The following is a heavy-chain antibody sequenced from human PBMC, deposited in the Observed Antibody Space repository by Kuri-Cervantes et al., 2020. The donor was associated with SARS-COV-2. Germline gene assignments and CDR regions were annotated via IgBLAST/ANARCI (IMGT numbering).Heavy chain of an antibody. Sequence: GESLKISCAASGFTFSSYGMHWVRQAPGKGLEWVAVIWYDGSNKYYVDSVKGRFTISRDNSKNTLYLQMNSLRAEDTAVYYCAAELVAAYGVDVWGQGTTVTVSS. D-gene: IGHD1-7*01. CDR2: IWYDGSNK. V-gene: IGHV3-33*08. CDR1: GFTFSSYG. J-gene: IGHJ6*02. CDR3: AAELVAAYGVDV.